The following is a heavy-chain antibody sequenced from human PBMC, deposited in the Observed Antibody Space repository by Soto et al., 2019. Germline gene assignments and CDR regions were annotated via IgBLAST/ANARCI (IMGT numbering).Heavy chain of an antibody. CDR2: ISFDGGIK. D-gene: IGHD2-15*01. CDR3: VKDYCWTTGRGTGYLDS. CDR1: GFTFSRHA. V-gene: IGHV3-30*18. J-gene: IGHJ4*02. Sequence: QVQLVESGGGVVQPGGSLRLSCAAAGFTFSRHAMYWVRQAPGKGLEWVSVISFDGGIKYYADAVKGRFTNSRDTPKTTLYLQMNSRRVADTALDFCVKDYCWTTGRGTGYLDSWGQGPLVTVSS.